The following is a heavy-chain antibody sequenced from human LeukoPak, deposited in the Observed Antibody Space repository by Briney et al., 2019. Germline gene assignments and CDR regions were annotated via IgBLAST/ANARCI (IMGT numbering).Heavy chain of an antibody. CDR1: GFTFSSHG. Sequence: KSGGSLRLSCAASGFTFSSHGMSWVRQAPGRGLEWVSSISIGGDTTYSDSVKGRFTISRDNSKNTLYLQMNSLRAEDTAVYYCAKGGRNCSSTSCYRGREYYYYYYYMDVWGKGTTVTVSS. D-gene: IGHD2-2*02. CDR3: AKGGRNCSSTSCYRGREYYYYYYYMDV. V-gene: IGHV3-23*01. CDR2: ISIGGDTT. J-gene: IGHJ6*03.